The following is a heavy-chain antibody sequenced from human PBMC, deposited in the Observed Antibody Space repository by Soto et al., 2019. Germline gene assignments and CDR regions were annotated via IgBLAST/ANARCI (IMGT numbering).Heavy chain of an antibody. V-gene: IGHV4-31*11. Sequence: TLSLTCAVSGVSMRTGGYYWTWIRQDPGKGLEWIGYVYFSGTTYYNPSLKNRVTMSVDLSKNQFSLKLTSVTAADTAVYYCVTNRGFDFYYFDFWGQGTLVTVS. CDR1: GVSMRTGGYY. CDR2: VYFSGTT. J-gene: IGHJ4*02. D-gene: IGHD5-12*01. CDR3: VTNRGFDFYYFDF.